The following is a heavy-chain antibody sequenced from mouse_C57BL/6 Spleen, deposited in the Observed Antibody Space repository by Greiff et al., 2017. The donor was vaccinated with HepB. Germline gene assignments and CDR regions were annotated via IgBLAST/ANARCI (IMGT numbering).Heavy chain of an antibody. D-gene: IGHD1-1*01. V-gene: IGHV1-64*01. Sequence: QVHVKQPGAELVKPGASVKLSCKASGYTFTSYWMHWVKQRPGQGLEWIGMIHPNSGSTNYNEKVKSKATLTVDKSSSTAYMQLSSLTSEDSAVYYCAIYGSSALAWFAYWGQGTLVTVSA. CDR2: IHPNSGST. CDR3: AIYGSSALAWFAY. J-gene: IGHJ3*01. CDR1: GYTFTSYW.